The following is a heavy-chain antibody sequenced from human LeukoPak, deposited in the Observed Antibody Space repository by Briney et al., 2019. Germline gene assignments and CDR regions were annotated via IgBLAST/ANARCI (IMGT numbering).Heavy chain of an antibody. J-gene: IGHJ4*02. D-gene: IGHD6-13*01. CDR2: IYSGGST. CDR1: GFTVNSNY. CDR3: ARGGTAAAGSYFDY. Sequence: PGGSLRLSCAASGFTVNSNYMSWVRRAPGKGLEWVSVIYSGGSTYYADSVKGRFTISRDNSKNTLYLQMNSLRAEDTALYYCARGGTAAAGSYFDYWGQGTLVTVSS. V-gene: IGHV3-66*01.